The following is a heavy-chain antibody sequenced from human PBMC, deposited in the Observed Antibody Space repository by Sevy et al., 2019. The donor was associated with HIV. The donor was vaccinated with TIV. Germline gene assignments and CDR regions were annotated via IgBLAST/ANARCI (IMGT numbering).Heavy chain of an antibody. CDR2: IYYSGNT. Sequence: SETLSLTCTVSGGSISSYYWSWIRQPPGKGLEWIGYIYYSGNTNYNPSLKSRVTISVDTSKNQFSLKLSSVTAADTAVYYCARALYYDFWSGYPMPYGMDVWGQGTTVTVSS. CDR3: ARALYYDFWSGYPMPYGMDV. V-gene: IGHV4-59*12. J-gene: IGHJ6*02. CDR1: GGSISSYY. D-gene: IGHD3-3*01.